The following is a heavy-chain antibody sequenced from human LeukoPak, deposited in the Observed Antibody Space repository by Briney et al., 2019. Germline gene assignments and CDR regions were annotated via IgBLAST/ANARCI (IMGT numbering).Heavy chain of an antibody. V-gene: IGHV1-69*13. CDR1: GGTFSSYA. Sequence: ASVKVSCKASGGTFSSYAISWVRQAPGQGLEWMGGIIPIFSTANYAQKFQGRVTITADESTSTAYMELSSLRSEDTAVYYCAISYSGYDFFSWGQGTLVTVSS. CDR3: AISYSGYDFFS. D-gene: IGHD5-12*01. J-gene: IGHJ5*02. CDR2: IIPIFSTA.